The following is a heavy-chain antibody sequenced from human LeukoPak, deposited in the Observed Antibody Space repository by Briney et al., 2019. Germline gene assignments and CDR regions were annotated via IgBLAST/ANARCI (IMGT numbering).Heavy chain of an antibody. J-gene: IGHJ4*02. CDR3: ARRGWDADY. D-gene: IGHD1-26*01. Sequence: KPSETLSLTCTVSGYSISSGYYWGWIRQPPGKGLEWIGSIYHSGSTYYNPSLKSRVTISVDTSKNQFSLKLSSVTAADTAVYYCARRGWDADYWGQGTLVTVSS. CDR1: GYSISSGYY. CDR2: IYHSGST. V-gene: IGHV4-38-2*02.